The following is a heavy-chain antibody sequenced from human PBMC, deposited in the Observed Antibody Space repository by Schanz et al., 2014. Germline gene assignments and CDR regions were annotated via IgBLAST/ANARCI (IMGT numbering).Heavy chain of an antibody. J-gene: IGHJ6*02. Sequence: VELVESGGGVVQPGRSLRLSCAASGFTFSRHAMHWVRQAPGKGLEWVSCIRGSGGSTLYADSVQGRFTISRDDSKNMLYLQMNSLRAEDTAVYYCAKVWKDHRIAGRPGWSDGMDVWGQGTTVTVSS. CDR2: IRGSGGST. CDR1: GFTFSRHA. D-gene: IGHD6-6*01. V-gene: IGHV3-23*04. CDR3: AKVWKDHRIAGRPGWSDGMDV.